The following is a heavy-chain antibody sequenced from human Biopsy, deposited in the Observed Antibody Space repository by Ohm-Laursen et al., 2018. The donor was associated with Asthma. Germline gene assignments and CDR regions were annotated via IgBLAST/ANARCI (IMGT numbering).Heavy chain of an antibody. CDR1: GFMFRSFG. Sequence: SLRLSCAATGFMFRSFGMHWGRQAPGKGLEWVAVISYDGNHKFYADSVKGRFTISRDNSMNTLYLHMNSLRVEDTAVYYCARGLDYSGRSGFDYWGQGTLVTVSS. D-gene: IGHD3-10*01. CDR2: ISYDGNHK. V-gene: IGHV3-30*03. J-gene: IGHJ4*02. CDR3: ARGLDYSGRSGFDY.